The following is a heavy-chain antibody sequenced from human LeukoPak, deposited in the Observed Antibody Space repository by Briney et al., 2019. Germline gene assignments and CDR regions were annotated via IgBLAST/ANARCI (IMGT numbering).Heavy chain of an antibody. CDR1: GGSISSSNW. J-gene: IGHJ5*02. CDR2: IYHSGST. V-gene: IGHV4-4*02. Sequence: PSETLSLTCAVSGGSISSSNWWSWVRQPPGKGLEWIGEIYHSGSTNYNPSLKSRVTISVDKSKNQFSLKLSSVTAADTAVYYCAEGGWDYGSGSNSKSQNWFDPWGQGTLVTVSS. D-gene: IGHD3-10*01. CDR3: AEGGWDYGSGSNSKSQNWFDP.